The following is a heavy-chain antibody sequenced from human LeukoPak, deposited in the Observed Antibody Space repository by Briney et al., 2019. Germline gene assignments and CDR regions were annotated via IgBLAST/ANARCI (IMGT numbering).Heavy chain of an antibody. D-gene: IGHD6-13*01. J-gene: IGHJ4*02. CDR2: ISWDGGGT. CDR3: VLQRLSAAFDF. V-gene: IGHV3-43D*03. Sequence: GGSLRLSCAASGFTFDDYAMHWVRQAPGKGLEWVSLISWDGGGTYYADSVKGRFTISRDNSKNSLYLQMNSLRAEDTALYHCVLQRLSAAFDFWGQGTLVTVSS. CDR1: GFTFDDYA.